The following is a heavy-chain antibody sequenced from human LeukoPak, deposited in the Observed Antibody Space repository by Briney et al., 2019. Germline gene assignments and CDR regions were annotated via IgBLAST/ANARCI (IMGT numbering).Heavy chain of an antibody. Sequence: GESLKIPCKGSGYNFSSYWIGWVRQMFGKGLEWMGIIYLGDSDTRYSPSFQGQVTISDDKSISTAYLQWSSLKASDTAIYYCARLGGGYVTHWGQGTLVTVSS. CDR2: IYLGDSDT. V-gene: IGHV5-51*01. D-gene: IGHD5-24*01. J-gene: IGHJ4*02. CDR3: ARLGGGYVTH. CDR1: GYNFSSYW.